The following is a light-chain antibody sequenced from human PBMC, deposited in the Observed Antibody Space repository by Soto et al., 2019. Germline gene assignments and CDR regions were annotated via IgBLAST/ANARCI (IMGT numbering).Light chain of an antibody. CDR2: DAS. CDR1: QGISSY. CDR3: QQYNSYSGT. V-gene: IGKV1-8*01. J-gene: IGKJ1*01. Sequence: AIRMTQSPSSLSASTGDRVSITCRASQGISSYLAWYQQKPGKAPKLLIYDASSLESGVPQRFSGSGPGTEFTLTISSLQPDDFATYYCQQYNSYSGTFGQGTKVDI.